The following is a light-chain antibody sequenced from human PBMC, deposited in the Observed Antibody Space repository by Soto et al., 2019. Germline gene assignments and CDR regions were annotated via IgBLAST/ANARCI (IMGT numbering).Light chain of an antibody. Sequence: EIVLTQSPGTLSLSPGERATLSCRASQSVSSSYLAWYQQKPGQAPRLLIYGASSRATGIPDRFSGSGSGTDFTLTISRLELEDFAVYYCQQYGISPRTFGQGTKLEIK. CDR1: QSVSSSY. CDR3: QQYGISPRT. J-gene: IGKJ2*01. V-gene: IGKV3-20*01. CDR2: GAS.